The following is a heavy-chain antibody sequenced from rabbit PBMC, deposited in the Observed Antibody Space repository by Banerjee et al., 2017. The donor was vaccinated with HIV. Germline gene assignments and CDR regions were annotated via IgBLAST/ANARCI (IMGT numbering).Heavy chain of an antibody. D-gene: IGHD4-1*01. Sequence: QSLEESGGDLVKPGASLTLTCTASGFSFSSYWMSWVRQAPGKGLEWIGCIYSDSSSNTWYASWAKGRFTISKTSSTTVTLQMTSLTAADTATCFCARDLFSGWDFNLWGPGTLVTVS. V-gene: IGHV1S40*01. CDR3: ARDLFSGWDFNL. CDR2: IYSDSSSNT. CDR1: GFSFSSYW. J-gene: IGHJ4*01.